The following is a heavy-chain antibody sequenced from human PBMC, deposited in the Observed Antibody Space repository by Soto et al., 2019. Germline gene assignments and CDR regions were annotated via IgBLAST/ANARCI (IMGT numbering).Heavy chain of an antibody. CDR2: INHSGST. V-gene: IGHV4-34*01. CDR1: GGSFSGYY. CDR3: ARGHCSGGSCYSGVYYYYYMDV. D-gene: IGHD2-15*01. Sequence: SETLSLTCAVYGGSFSGYYWSWIRQPPGKGLEWIGEINHSGSTNYNPSLKSRVTISVDTSKNQFSLKLSSVTAADTAVYYCARGHCSGGSCYSGVYYYYYMDVWGKGTTVTVSS. J-gene: IGHJ6*03.